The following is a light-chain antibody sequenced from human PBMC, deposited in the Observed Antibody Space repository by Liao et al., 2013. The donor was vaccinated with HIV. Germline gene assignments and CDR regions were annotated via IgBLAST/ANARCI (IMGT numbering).Light chain of an antibody. Sequence: SYELTQPPSVSVSPGQTASITCSGDKLGDKYACWYQQKPGQSPVLVIYQDSKRPSGIPERFSGSSSGTTVTLTISGVQAEDEADYYCQSADSSGTYLYLVFGGGTKLTVL. CDR3: QSADSSGTYLYLV. CDR2: QDS. J-gene: IGLJ2*01. CDR1: KLGDKY. V-gene: IGLV3-25*03.